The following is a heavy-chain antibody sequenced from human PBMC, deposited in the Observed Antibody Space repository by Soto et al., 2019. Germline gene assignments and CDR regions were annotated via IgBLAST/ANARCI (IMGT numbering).Heavy chain of an antibody. D-gene: IGHD4-17*01. CDR2: INHSGST. J-gene: IGHJ6*03. CDR1: GGSFSGYY. V-gene: IGHV4-34*01. CDR3: ARGPLYGDYYSDYYYYYYMDV. Sequence: SETLSLTCAVYGGSFSGYYWSWIRQPPGKGLEWIGEINHSGSTNYNPSLKSRVTISVDTSKNQFSLKLSSVTAADTAVYYCARGPLYGDYYSDYYYYYYMDVWGKGTTVTVSS.